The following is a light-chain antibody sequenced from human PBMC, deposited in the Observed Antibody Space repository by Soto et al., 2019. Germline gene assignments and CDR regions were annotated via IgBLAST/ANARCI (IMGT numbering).Light chain of an antibody. J-gene: IGKJ1*01. CDR1: QTVFSR. CDR3: HQRRSWPRT. CDR2: DSS. Sequence: EIVLTQSPATLSSSPGERATLSCRASQTVFSRLAWYQHKPGQAPRLLIYDSSNRATGIPARFSGSGSATDFTLATDSQEPEDFAVYYCHQRRSWPRTFGQGTKVEI. V-gene: IGKV3-11*01.